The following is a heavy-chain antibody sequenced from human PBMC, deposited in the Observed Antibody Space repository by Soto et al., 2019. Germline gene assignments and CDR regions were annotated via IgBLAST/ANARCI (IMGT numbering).Heavy chain of an antibody. D-gene: IGHD2-15*01. Sequence: EMQLVESGGGLVQPGGSLTLSCSASGFSFSTYWMSWARQAPGKGLEWVANIKQDGSEKNYVDSVKGRFTISRDNAENSLYLQMNRLRAEDTAVYHCVVGGHLDYWGQGTLVTVSS. J-gene: IGHJ4*02. V-gene: IGHV3-7*02. CDR3: VVGGHLDY. CDR2: IKQDGSEK. CDR1: GFSFSTYW.